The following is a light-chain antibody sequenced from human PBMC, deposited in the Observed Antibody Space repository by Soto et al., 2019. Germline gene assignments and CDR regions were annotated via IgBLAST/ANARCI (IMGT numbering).Light chain of an antibody. J-gene: IGKJ1*01. V-gene: IGKV2-28*01. CDR3: MQALQTPRT. CDR1: QSLLHSNGYNY. CDR2: LGS. Sequence: PLSLPVTPGEPASISCRASQSLLHSNGYNYLDWYLQKPGQSPQLLIYLGSNRASGVPDRFSGSGSGTDFTLKISRVEAEDVGVYYCMQALQTPRTFGQGTKV.